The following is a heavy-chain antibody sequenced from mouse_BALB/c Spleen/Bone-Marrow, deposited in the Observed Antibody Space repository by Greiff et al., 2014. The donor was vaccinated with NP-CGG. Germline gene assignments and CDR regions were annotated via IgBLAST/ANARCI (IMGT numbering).Heavy chain of an antibody. D-gene: IGHD2-12*01. CDR3: TRRGIYDERTAMDY. V-gene: IGHV5-6*01. CDR1: GFTFSSYG. J-gene: IGHJ4*01. CDR2: INSGGTNT. Sequence: EVQVVESGGDLVYPGGSLKLSCAASGFTFSSYGMSWVRQTPDTRLGWVATINSGGTNTYYPDSMKGRFTISRDNAKNTLYLQMSSLRSEDTAMYYCTRRGIYDERTAMDYWGRGTSVTVSS.